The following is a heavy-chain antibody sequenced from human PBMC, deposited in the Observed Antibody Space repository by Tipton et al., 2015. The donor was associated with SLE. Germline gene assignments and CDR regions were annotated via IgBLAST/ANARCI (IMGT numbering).Heavy chain of an antibody. D-gene: IGHD3-10*01. CDR3: ARDPEVGRRRRDAFDV. CDR1: GGSITIGGYY. V-gene: IGHV4-31*03. Sequence: TLSLTCNVSGGSITIGGYYWAWIRQHPGKGLEWLGEIHQVGNTNYNPSLESRLTMSVDTPKSQVSLRLSSVTAADTAVYYCARDPEVGRRRRDAFDVWGQGTMVTVSS. J-gene: IGHJ3*01. CDR2: IHQVGNT.